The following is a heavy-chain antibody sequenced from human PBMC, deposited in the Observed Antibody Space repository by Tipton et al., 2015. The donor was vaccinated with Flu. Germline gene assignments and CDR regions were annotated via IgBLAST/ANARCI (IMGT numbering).Heavy chain of an antibody. D-gene: IGHD2-2*01. Sequence: TLSLTCSASGDSIASDYYWGWNRQPPGKGLEWIGNLHHTGNTYYNPSLEGRVTISVDTSKKQFSLQLRSVTAADTAVYYCARGPSLGMPDYFDHWGQGTLVTASS. CDR2: LHHTGNT. CDR3: ARGPSLGMPDYFDH. J-gene: IGHJ4*02. V-gene: IGHV4-38-2*02. CDR1: GDSIASDYY.